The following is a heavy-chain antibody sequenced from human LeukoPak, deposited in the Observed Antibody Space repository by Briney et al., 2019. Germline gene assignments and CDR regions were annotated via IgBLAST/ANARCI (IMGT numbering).Heavy chain of an antibody. CDR1: GFTFSSYW. CDR3: ARGLVWWQVRSFDY. D-gene: IGHD1-26*01. Sequence: GGSLRLSSAASGFTFSSYWMSWVRQAPGKGLEWVANIKQDGSEKYYVDSVKGRFTVSRDNAKNSLYLQMNSLRAEDTAVYYCARGLVWWQVRSFDYWGQGTLVTVSS. CDR2: IKQDGSEK. J-gene: IGHJ4*02. V-gene: IGHV3-7*03.